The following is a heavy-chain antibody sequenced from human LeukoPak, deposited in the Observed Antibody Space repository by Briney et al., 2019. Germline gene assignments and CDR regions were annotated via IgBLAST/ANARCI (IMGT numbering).Heavy chain of an antibody. CDR1: GYTFTSYA. CDR2: INAGHGNT. J-gene: IGHJ4*02. Sequence: ASVEVSCKASGYTFTSYAIQWVRQAPGQRLEWMGWINAGHGNTKYSQKFQGRVTITRDTSASTAYMELSSLRSEDTAVYYCARGAGFAEPLPEYWGQGTLLTVSS. D-gene: IGHD1-14*01. CDR3: ARGAGFAEPLPEY. V-gene: IGHV1-3*01.